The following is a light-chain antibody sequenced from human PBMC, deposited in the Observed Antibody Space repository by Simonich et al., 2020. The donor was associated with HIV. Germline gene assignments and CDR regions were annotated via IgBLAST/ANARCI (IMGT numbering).Light chain of an antibody. J-gene: IGKJ1*01. Sequence: DIQMTPSPSSLSASVGDRVTITCRAGQVISNSLAWVQQKPGKAPTLLLYAASRLESGVPSRFSGSGSGTDYTLTISSLQPEDFATYYCQQYYSTPPTFGQGTKVEIK. V-gene: IGKV1-NL1*01. CDR2: AAS. CDR3: QQYYSTPPT. CDR1: QVISNS.